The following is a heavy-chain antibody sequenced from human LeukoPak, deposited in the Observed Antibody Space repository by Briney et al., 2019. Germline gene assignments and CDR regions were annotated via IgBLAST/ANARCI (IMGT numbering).Heavy chain of an antibody. D-gene: IGHD4-23*01. Sequence: SETLSLTCTVSGYSISSGGYYWSWIRQPPGKGLEWIGYIYHSGSTYYNPSLKSRVTISVDRSKNQFSLKLSSVTAADTAVYYCARGGKDLPLYYYYYMDVWGKGTTVTVSS. CDR3: ARGGKDLPLYYYYYMDV. V-gene: IGHV4-30-2*01. CDR2: IYHSGST. CDR1: GYSISSGGYY. J-gene: IGHJ6*03.